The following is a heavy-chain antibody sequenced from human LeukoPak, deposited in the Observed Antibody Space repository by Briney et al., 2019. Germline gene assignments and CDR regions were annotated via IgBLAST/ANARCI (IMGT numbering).Heavy chain of an antibody. CDR1: GFTFSSYA. J-gene: IGHJ5*02. V-gene: IGHV3-21*03. D-gene: IGHD2-2*02. CDR3: ARDWYCSSSICYTDRNWFDP. Sequence: GGSLRLSCAASGFTFSSYAMSWVRQAPGKGLDWVSSITTTSSYTDYADSVRGRFTISRDNAKNLLSLQMNSLRPEDTAVYYCARDWYCSSSICYTDRNWFDPWGQGTLVTVSS. CDR2: ITTTSSYT.